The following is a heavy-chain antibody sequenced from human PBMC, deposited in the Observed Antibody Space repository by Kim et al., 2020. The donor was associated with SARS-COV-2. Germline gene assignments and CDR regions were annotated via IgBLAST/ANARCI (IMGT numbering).Heavy chain of an antibody. CDR2: IYTSGST. V-gene: IGHV4-4*07. D-gene: IGHD6-19*01. CDR1: GGSISSYY. J-gene: IGHJ3*01. Sequence: SETLSLTCTVSGGSISSYYWSWIRQPAGKGLEWIGPIYTSGSTNYNPSLKSRVTMSVDTSKNQFSLKLTSVTAADTAVYYCARDGAGYSSGWYAGAPPVRAVDVWGQGRIVTVAS. CDR3: ARDGAGYSSGWYAGAPPVRAVDV.